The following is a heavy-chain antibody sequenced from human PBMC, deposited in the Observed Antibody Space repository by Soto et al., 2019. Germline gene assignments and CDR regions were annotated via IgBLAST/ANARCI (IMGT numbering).Heavy chain of an antibody. CDR2: IYYSGST. V-gene: IGHV4-39*01. J-gene: IGHJ5*02. CDR3: ATSNWFDP. Sequence: QLKLQESGPGLVKPSETLSLTCTVSGGSISSRGYYWGWIRQPPGKGLEWIGTIYYSGSTYYNPSLKSRVTISVDTSKNQFSLKLSSVNTADTAVYYCATSNWFDPWGQGTLVTVSS. CDR1: GGSISSRGYY.